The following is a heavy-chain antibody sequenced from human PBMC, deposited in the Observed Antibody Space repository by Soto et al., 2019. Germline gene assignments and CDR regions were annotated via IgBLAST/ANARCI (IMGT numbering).Heavy chain of an antibody. V-gene: IGHV5-10-1*01. CDR3: ARLSMVRGKGYYYGMDV. CDR2: IDPSDSYT. Sequence: GESLKISCKGSGYSFTSYWISWVRQMPGKGLEWMGRIDPSDSYTNYSPSSQGHVTISADKSISTAYLQWSSLKASDTAMYYCARLSMVRGKGYYYGMDVWGQGTTVTVSS. D-gene: IGHD3-10*01. J-gene: IGHJ6*02. CDR1: GYSFTSYW.